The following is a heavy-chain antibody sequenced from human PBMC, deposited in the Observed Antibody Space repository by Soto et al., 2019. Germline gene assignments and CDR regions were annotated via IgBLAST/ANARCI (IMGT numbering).Heavy chain of an antibody. V-gene: IGHV4-59*01. CDR2: IYESGST. CDR3: ARDLYGDRVGMDV. D-gene: IGHD4-17*01. CDR1: GGSISSYY. Sequence: QVQLQESGPGLVKPSETLSLTCTVSGGSISSYYWSWIRQPPGKGLEWIGYIYESGSTNYNPSLKSRVTISVDTSKNQFSLKLSSVTAADTAVYYCARDLYGDRVGMDVWGQGTTVTVSS. J-gene: IGHJ6*02.